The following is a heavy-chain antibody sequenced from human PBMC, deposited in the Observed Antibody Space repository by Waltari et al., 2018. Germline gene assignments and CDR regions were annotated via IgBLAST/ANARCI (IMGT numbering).Heavy chain of an antibody. CDR3: EGSWT. J-gene: IGHJ4*02. CDR1: GFNCI. Sequence: EVQLVESGGGLVQPGVSLRLSCAASGFNCIRQAPGKGLEWVANINRDGSRESYVDSVKGRFTISRDNAKNSVFLQMNSLRVEDTAVYYCEGSWTWGQGTLVTVSS. CDR2: INRDGSRE. V-gene: IGHV3-7*01. D-gene: IGHD5-12*01.